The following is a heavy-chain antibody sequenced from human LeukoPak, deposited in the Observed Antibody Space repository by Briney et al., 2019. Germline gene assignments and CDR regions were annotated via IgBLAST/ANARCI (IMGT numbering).Heavy chain of an antibody. D-gene: IGHD3-10*01. Sequence: PGGSLRLSCAASGFTFSSYSMNWVRQAPGEGLEWVSSISSSSSYIYYADSVKGRFTISRDNAKNSLYLQMNSLRAEDTAVYYCARAVLWFGELSHFDYWGQGTLVTVSS. CDR1: GFTFSSYS. J-gene: IGHJ4*02. CDR3: ARAVLWFGELSHFDY. V-gene: IGHV3-21*01. CDR2: ISSSSSYI.